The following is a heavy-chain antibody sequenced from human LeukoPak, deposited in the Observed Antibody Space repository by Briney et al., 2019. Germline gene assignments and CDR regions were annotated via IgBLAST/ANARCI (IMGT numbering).Heavy chain of an antibody. J-gene: IGHJ4*02. CDR3: AKVSSAVVTPVACFDY. Sequence: GGSLRLSCAASGFTFGSYAMSWVRQAPGKGLEWVSTISGSGVSTYYADSVKGRFTLSRDNSKNTLYLQMNSLRAEDTAVYFCAKVSSAVVTPVACFDYWGRGTLVTVSS. V-gene: IGHV3-23*01. CDR2: ISGSGVST. CDR1: GFTFGSYA. D-gene: IGHD4-23*01.